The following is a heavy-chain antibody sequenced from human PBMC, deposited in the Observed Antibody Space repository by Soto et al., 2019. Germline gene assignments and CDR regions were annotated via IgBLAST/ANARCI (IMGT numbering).Heavy chain of an antibody. V-gene: IGHV1-24*01. CDR1: GYTLSELS. D-gene: IGHD3-3*01. CDR2: FDPEDGET. Sequence: QVQLVQSGAEVKKPGASVKVSCKVSGYTLSELSMHWVRQAPGKGLEWMGGFDPEDGETLYAQKFQGRVSMTEDTSTYTAYMELSSLTSEDTAVYYCTTGQRPLRFLEWLSRYYFDFWGQGTLVTVSS. J-gene: IGHJ4*02. CDR3: TTGQRPLRFLEWLSRYYFDF.